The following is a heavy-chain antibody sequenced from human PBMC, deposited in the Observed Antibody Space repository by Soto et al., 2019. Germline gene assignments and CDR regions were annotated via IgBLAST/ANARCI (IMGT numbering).Heavy chain of an antibody. CDR2: MNPNSGNT. Sequence: QVQLVQSGAEVKKPGASVKVSCKASGCTFTSYDINWVRQATGQGLEWMGWMNPNSGNTGYAQKFQGRVTMTRNTSISTDYMELSSLRSEDTAVYYCAIRVWGQQLVNFDPWGQGTLVTVSS. D-gene: IGHD6-13*01. V-gene: IGHV1-8*01. CDR3: AIRVWGQQLVNFDP. J-gene: IGHJ5*02. CDR1: GCTFTSYD.